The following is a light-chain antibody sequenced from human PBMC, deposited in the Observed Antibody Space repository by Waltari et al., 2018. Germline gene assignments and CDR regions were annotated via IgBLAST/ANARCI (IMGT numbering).Light chain of an antibody. V-gene: IGLV1-51*01. J-gene: IGLJ2*01. CDR1: HSNIGTNL. CDR3: GTWDTSLSPHVI. CDR2: EDE. Sequence: QPALTQPPSVSAAPGQKVTISCSGGHSNIGTNLVSWYQQVPGSAPKLLIFEDEKGPSGISARFAGSKSGTSATLAITGLQPGDEADFYCGTWDTSLSPHVIFGGGTRLTVL.